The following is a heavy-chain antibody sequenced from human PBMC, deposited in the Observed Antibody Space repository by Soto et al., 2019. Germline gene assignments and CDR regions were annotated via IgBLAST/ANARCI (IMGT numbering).Heavy chain of an antibody. Sequence: QVQLQESGPGLVKPSETLSLTCTVSGGSVSSGSYYWSWIRQPPGKGLEWIGYIYYSGSTNYNPSLKSRVTISVDPSKNQFSLKLSSVTAADTAVYYCAASRCSGGSCYSYYYGMDVWGQGTTVTVSS. J-gene: IGHJ6*02. CDR1: GGSVSSGSYY. CDR2: IYYSGST. D-gene: IGHD2-15*01. CDR3: AASRCSGGSCYSYYYGMDV. V-gene: IGHV4-61*01.